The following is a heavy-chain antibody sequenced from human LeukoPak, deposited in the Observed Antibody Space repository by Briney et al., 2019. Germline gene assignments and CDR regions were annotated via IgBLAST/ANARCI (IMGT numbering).Heavy chain of an antibody. CDR2: ISGSGGST. CDR1: GFTFSSYA. D-gene: IGHD1-1*01. Sequence: GGSLRLSCAASGFTFSSYAMSWVRQAPGKGLEWVSAISGSGGSTYYADSVKGRFTISRDNSKNTLYLQMNSLRAEDTAVYYCAKDGYDYYYYYMDVWGKGTPVTVSS. J-gene: IGHJ6*03. CDR3: AKDGYDYYYYYMDV. V-gene: IGHV3-23*01.